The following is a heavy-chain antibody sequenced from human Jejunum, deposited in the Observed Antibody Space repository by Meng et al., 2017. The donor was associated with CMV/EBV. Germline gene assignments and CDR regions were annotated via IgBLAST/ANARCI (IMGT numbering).Heavy chain of an antibody. J-gene: IGHJ6*02. CDR2: IYSGGST. D-gene: IGHD3-3*01. CDR1: ARDSY. CDR3: ARGGYVPIFGAVGYAMDV. V-gene: IGHV3-53*01. Sequence: ARDSYMTWVSQAPGEGLEWVSIIYSGGSTVYADSVEGRFTISRDNSKNTVYLQMNSLRAEDTAVYFCARGGYVPIFGAVGYAMDVWGQGTTVTVSS.